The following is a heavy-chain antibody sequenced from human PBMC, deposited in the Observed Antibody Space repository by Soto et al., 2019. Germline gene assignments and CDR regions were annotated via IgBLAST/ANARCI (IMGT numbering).Heavy chain of an antibody. D-gene: IGHD3-16*01. J-gene: IGHJ6*01. CDR2: INHSGST. V-gene: IGHV4-34*01. CDR3: ARGGGIMITFGGVTALDYYYYGMDV. CDR1: GGSFSGYY. Sequence: PSETLSLTCAVYGGSFSGYYWSWIRQPPGKGLEWIGEINHSGSTNYNPSLKSRVTISVDTSKNQFSPQLSSVKAADTAVYYCARGGGIMITFGGVTALDYYYYGMDVWGQANTVA.